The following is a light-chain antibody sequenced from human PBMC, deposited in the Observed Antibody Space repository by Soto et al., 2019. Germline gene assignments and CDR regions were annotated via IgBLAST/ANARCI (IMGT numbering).Light chain of an antibody. V-gene: IGKV3-11*01. J-gene: IGKJ3*01. CDR2: DAS. Sequence: EIVLTQSPDTLSLSPGERATLSCSASQSVSSSLAWYQRKPGQAPRLLIYDASKRATGIPARFSGSGSGTDFTLTISSLEPEDFAVYYCQQRSNWPPEVTFGPGTKVDIK. CDR1: QSVSSS. CDR3: QQRSNWPPEVT.